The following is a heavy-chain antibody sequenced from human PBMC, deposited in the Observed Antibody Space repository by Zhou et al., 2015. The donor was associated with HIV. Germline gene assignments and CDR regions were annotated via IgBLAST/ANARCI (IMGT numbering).Heavy chain of an antibody. D-gene: IGHD3-22*01. Sequence: LVQPGTEVRKPGSSVKVSCKASGGTFSGSDIVWVRQAPGQGLEWMGGITPMFNAENYAQKFRARLTITVDKSTSTAYMELTSLTSEDAAIYFCARSSVNHDYAFDLWGQGTKVIVSS. V-gene: IGHV1-69*06. CDR2: ITPMFNAE. J-gene: IGHJ3*01. CDR1: GGTFSGSD. CDR3: ARSSVNHDYAFDL.